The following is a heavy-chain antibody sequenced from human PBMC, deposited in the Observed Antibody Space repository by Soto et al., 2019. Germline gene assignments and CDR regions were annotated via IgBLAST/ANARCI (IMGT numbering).Heavy chain of an antibody. CDR3: ARVSDGMDF. J-gene: IGHJ6*02. CDR2: ISSSSSTI. Sequence: EVQLVESGGGLAQPGGSLRLSCAASGFTLSSHSMNWVRQAPGKGLEWVSYISSSSSTIYYADSVKGRFTISRDNVKNSLYPQVNSVRVEDTAVYYCARVSDGMDFWGQGTTVIVS. V-gene: IGHV3-48*01. CDR1: GFTLSSHS. D-gene: IGHD6-19*01.